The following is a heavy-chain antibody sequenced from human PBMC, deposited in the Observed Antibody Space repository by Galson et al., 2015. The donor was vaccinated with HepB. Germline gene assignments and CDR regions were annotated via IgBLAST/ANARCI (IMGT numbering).Heavy chain of an antibody. CDR1: GFTFSSYE. J-gene: IGHJ4*02. CDR2: ISKSGWTT. CDR3: ARDPGIAAAGTNVDY. Sequence: SLRLSCAASGFTFSSYEMNWVRQAPGKGLEWVSYISKSGWTTYYADSVKGRFTISRDNAKNSLYLQMNRLRAEDTAVYYCARDPGIAAAGTNVDYWGQGILVTVPS. V-gene: IGHV3-48*03. D-gene: IGHD6-13*01.